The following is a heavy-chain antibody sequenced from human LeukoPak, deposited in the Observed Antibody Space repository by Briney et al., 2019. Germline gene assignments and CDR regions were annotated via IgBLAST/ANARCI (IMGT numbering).Heavy chain of an antibody. V-gene: IGHV4-38-2*02. Sequence: SETLSLTCTVSGYSISSGHYWGWIRQPPGKRLEWIGSIHSSGTTYYNPTLRSRVTISVDASKNQFSLNLTSVTAADAAVYYCARDLGFSGFDWAPWGQGTLVTVSS. CDR1: GYSISSGHY. CDR2: IHSSGTT. J-gene: IGHJ5*02. D-gene: IGHD5-12*01. CDR3: ARDLGFSGFDWAP.